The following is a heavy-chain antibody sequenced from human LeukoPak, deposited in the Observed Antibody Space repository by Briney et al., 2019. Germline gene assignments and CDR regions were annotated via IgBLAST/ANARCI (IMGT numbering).Heavy chain of an antibody. CDR2: ISDSGGST. J-gene: IGHJ6*02. D-gene: IGHD3-10*01. V-gene: IGHV3-23*01. CDR3: VKVLTYGSGTWTDIRYYYAMDV. CDR1: GITLSNYG. Sequence: GGSLRLSCAVSGITLSNYGMSWVRQAPGKGLEWVAGISDSGGSTKYADSVKGRFTIARDNRKNTLYLQMNSLRAEDTAVYYCVKVLTYGSGTWTDIRYYYAMDVWGQGTTVTVSS.